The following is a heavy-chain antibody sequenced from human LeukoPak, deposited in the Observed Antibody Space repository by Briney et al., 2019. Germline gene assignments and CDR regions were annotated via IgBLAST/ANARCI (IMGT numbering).Heavy chain of an antibody. CDR3: AKALSYGSGSFFYDY. D-gene: IGHD3-10*01. CDR2: IGTAGDT. V-gene: IGHV3-13*01. J-gene: IGHJ4*02. CDR1: GFTFSSYD. Sequence: GGSLRLSCAASGFTFSSYDMHWVRQATGKGLEWVSAIGTAGDTYYPGSVKGRFTISRENAKNSLYLQMNSLRAGDTAVYYCAKALSYGSGSFFYDYWGQGTLVTVS.